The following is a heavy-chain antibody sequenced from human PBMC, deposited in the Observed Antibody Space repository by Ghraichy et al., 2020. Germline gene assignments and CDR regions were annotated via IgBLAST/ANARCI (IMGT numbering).Heavy chain of an antibody. Sequence: TLSLTCAVSGGSISSGGYSWSWIRQPPGKGLEWIGYIYHSGSTYYNPSLKSRVTISVDRSKNQFSLKLSSVTAADTAVYYCARGRYYGSGSYLNEYYFDYWGQGTLVTVSS. J-gene: IGHJ4*02. D-gene: IGHD3-10*01. V-gene: IGHV4-30-2*01. CDR1: GGSISSGGYS. CDR3: ARGRYYGSGSYLNEYYFDY. CDR2: IYHSGST.